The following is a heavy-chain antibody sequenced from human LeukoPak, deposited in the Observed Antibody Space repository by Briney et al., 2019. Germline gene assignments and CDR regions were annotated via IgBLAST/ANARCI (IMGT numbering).Heavy chain of an antibody. V-gene: IGHV3-23*01. CDR3: AKDLTLVRGVIDY. D-gene: IGHD3-10*01. CDR2: ISVSGGST. Sequence: GGSLRLYCAASGFTFSSYALSWVRQAPGKGLEWVSSISVSGGSTYYADSVKGRFTISRDNSKNTLYLQMNSLRAEDTAVYYCAKDLTLVRGVIDYWGQGTLVTVSS. J-gene: IGHJ4*02. CDR1: GFTFSSYA.